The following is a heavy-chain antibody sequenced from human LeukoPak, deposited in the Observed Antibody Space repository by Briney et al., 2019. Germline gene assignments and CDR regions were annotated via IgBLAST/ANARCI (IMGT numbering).Heavy chain of an antibody. Sequence: GGSLRLSCAGTGFAFNMFAIDWVRQAPGPGLEWVSGLSRGGSTTNYADSVKGRFTISRDKSQNSVFLHLNSLRPEDTAVYYCARQQRIRHCSEGVCTEGYYFDYWGQGTLVTVSS. CDR2: LSRGGSTT. CDR1: GFAFNMFA. J-gene: IGHJ4*02. V-gene: IGHV3-23*01. CDR3: ARQQRIRHCSEGVCTEGYYFDY. D-gene: IGHD2-15*01.